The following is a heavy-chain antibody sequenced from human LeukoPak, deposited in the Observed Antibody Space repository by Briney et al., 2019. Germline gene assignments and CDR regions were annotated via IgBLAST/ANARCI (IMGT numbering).Heavy chain of an antibody. CDR2: IYYSGST. Sequence: SQTLSLTCTVSGGSISSGDYYWSWIRQPPGKGLEWIGYIYYSGSTYYNPSLKSRVTLSVDTSKNQFSLKLSSVTAADTAVYYCARDAEGGSGSAWFDPWGQGTLVTVSS. CDR3: ARDAEGGSGSAWFDP. V-gene: IGHV4-30-4*01. J-gene: IGHJ5*02. D-gene: IGHD3-10*01. CDR1: GGSISSGDYY.